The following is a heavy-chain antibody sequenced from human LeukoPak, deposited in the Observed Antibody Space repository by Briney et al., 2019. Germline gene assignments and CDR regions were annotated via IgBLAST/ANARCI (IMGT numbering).Heavy chain of an antibody. Sequence: GGSLRLSCAASGFAVSTNYLSWVRQAPGKGLEWVSVIYSDGSTYYTDSVKGGFTISRDNSKNTLYLQMNSLRPEDTAVYYCARDQRSESYYPWGWFDPWGQGTLVTVSS. CDR2: IYSDGST. J-gene: IGHJ5*02. D-gene: IGHD1-26*01. CDR3: ARDQRSESYYPWGWFDP. V-gene: IGHV3-66*01. CDR1: GFAVSTNY.